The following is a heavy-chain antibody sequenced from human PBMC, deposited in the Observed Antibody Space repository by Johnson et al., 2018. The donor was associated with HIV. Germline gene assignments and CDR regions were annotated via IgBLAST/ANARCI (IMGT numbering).Heavy chain of an antibody. CDR1: GLSFSNFG. CDR2: ISYDGSNK. V-gene: IGHV3-30*18. J-gene: IGHJ3*01. Sequence: QVQLVESGGGVVQPGKSLTLSCVASGLSFSNFGIHWVRQAPGKGPEWVAVISYDGSNKYYADSVKGRFTISRDNSKNTLYLQMNSLRAEDTGVYYCAKPQLLADDIFNFWGQGTMVIVSS. D-gene: IGHD6-19*01. CDR3: AKPQLLADDIFNF.